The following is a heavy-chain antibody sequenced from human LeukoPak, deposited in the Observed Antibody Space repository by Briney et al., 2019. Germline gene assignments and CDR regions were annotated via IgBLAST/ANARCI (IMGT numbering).Heavy chain of an antibody. V-gene: IGHV4-4*07. D-gene: IGHD6-19*01. Sequence: SSETLSLTCTASGGSISNYYWSWIRQPAGKGLEWIGRISSSGITNYNPSLEGRVTMSVDTSKNQFSLNLNSVTAADTAVYYCVRDMAVPPYNWFDPWGQGTLVTVSS. CDR2: ISSSGIT. J-gene: IGHJ5*02. CDR3: VRDMAVPPYNWFDP. CDR1: GGSISNYY.